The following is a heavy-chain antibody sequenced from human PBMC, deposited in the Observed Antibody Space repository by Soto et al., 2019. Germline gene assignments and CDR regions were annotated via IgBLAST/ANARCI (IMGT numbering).Heavy chain of an antibody. D-gene: IGHD4-17*01. CDR1: GGSISSGGYY. CDR2: IYYSGST. CDR3: ARDGPGYGDYAVY. V-gene: IGHV4-31*03. J-gene: IGHJ4*02. Sequence: SETLSLTCTVSGGSISSGGYYWSWIRQHPGKGLEWIGYIYYSGSTYYNPSLKSRVTISVDTSKNQFSLKLSSVTAADTAVYYCARDGPGYGDYAVYWGQGTLVTVSS.